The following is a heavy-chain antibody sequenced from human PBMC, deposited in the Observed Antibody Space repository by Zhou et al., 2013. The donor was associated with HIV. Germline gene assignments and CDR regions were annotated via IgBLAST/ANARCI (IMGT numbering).Heavy chain of an antibody. CDR3: ARDTQNGYEFDY. V-gene: IGHV4-61*09. Sequence: QVQLQESGPGLVKPSQTLSLTCSVSGDSISGGSYYWSWIRQPAGKGLEWIGHIYTSGSTNYNPSLKSRVTISVDTSKNQFSLKLSSVTVADTAVYYCARDTQNGYEFDYWGQGTLVTVSS. CDR2: IYTSGST. CDR1: GDSISGGSYY. D-gene: IGHD5-12*01. J-gene: IGHJ4*02.